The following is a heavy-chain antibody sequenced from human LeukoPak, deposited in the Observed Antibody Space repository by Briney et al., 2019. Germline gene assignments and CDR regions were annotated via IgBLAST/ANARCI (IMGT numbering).Heavy chain of an antibody. V-gene: IGHV1-69*02. Sequence: ASVKVSCKASGGTFSNYTINWVRQAPGQGLEWMGRIIPMLGMANYAQRFQGRVTITADKSTSTAYMDLSSLRSEDTAMYYCARVGSPSPDWGSYNYGMDVWGQGTTVTVSS. CDR1: GGTFSNYT. CDR2: IIPMLGMA. D-gene: IGHD2-2*01. J-gene: IGHJ6*02. CDR3: ARVGSPSPDWGSYNYGMDV.